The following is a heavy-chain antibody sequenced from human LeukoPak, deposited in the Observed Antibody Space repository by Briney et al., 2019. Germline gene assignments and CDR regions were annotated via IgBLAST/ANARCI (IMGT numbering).Heavy chain of an antibody. Sequence: GGSLRLSCAASGFTFSSYWMNWVRQAPGKGLEWVANINPHGSEKNYVDSVKGRFTISRDRTKNSLYLQMNNLRAEDTAVYYCARSDYWGQGILVTVSS. CDR2: INPHGSEK. CDR1: GFTFSSYW. J-gene: IGHJ4*02. CDR3: ARSDY. V-gene: IGHV3-7*01.